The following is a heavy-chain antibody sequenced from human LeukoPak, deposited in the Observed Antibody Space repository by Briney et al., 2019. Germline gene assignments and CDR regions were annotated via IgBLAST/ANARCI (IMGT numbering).Heavy chain of an antibody. D-gene: IGHD5-18*01. V-gene: IGHV3-30*04. Sequence: GSLRLSCAASGFTFSSYAMHWVRQAPGKGLEWVAVISYDGSNKYYADSVKGRFTISRDNSKNTLYLQMNSLRAEDTAVYYCASGYSYGYVAYWGQGTLVTVSS. J-gene: IGHJ4*02. CDR1: GFTFSSYA. CDR3: ASGYSYGYVAY. CDR2: ISYDGSNK.